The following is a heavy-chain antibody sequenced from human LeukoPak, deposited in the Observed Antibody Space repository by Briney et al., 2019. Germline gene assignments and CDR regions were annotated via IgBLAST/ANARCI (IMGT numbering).Heavy chain of an antibody. D-gene: IGHD2-15*01. CDR3: ARERYCSGGSCYPPDAFDI. J-gene: IGHJ3*02. CDR2: ISSSGSTI. Sequence: GGSLRLSCAASGLTFSDYYMSWIRQAPGKGLEWVSYISSSGSTIYYADSVKGRFTISRDNAKNSLYLQMNSLRAEDTAVYYCARERYCSGGSCYPPDAFDIWGQGTMVTVSS. CDR1: GLTFSDYY. V-gene: IGHV3-11*01.